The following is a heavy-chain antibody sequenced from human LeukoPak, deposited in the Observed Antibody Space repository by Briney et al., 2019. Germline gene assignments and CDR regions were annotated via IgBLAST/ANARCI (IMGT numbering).Heavy chain of an antibody. CDR3: ARDYDILTGYYFWFDY. V-gene: IGHV1-18*04. CDR2: ISAYNGNT. J-gene: IGHJ4*02. CDR1: GYTFTSYG. D-gene: IGHD3-9*01. Sequence: ASVKVSCKASGYTFTSYGISWVRQAPGQGLEWMGWISAYNGNTNYAQKLQGRVTMTTDTSTSTAYMELRSLRSDDTAVHYCARDYDILTGYYFWFDYWGQGTLVTVSS.